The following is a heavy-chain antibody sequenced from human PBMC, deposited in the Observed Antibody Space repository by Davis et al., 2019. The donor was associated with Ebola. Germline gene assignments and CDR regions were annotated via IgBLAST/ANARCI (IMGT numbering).Heavy chain of an antibody. D-gene: IGHD4-17*01. CDR1: GGSFRGYF. Sequence: MPSETLSLTCAIYGGSFRGYFWSWMRQSPGKGMEWLGQISQSGVTTYNPSLKSRVTISMNTSNNQFYLRLDSVTAADTAVFYCARTAMTSVSELGLGYNYFDPWGQGTLVTVST. CDR2: ISQSGVT. V-gene: IGHV4-34*01. CDR3: ARTAMTSVSELGLGYNYFDP. J-gene: IGHJ5*02.